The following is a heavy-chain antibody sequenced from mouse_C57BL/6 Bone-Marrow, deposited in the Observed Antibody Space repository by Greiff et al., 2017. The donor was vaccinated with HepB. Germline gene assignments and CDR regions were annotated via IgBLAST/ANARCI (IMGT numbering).Heavy chain of an antibody. CDR1: GYTFTSYW. CDR2: IYPGSGST. D-gene: IGHD2-1*01. V-gene: IGHV1-55*01. J-gene: IGHJ3*01. Sequence: VKLLESGAELVKPGASVKMSCKASGYTFTSYWITWVKQRPGQGLEWIGDIYPGSGSTNYNEKFKSKATLTVDTSSSTAYMQLSSLTSEDSAVYYCAYGNYPAWFAYWGQGTLVTVSA. CDR3: AYGNYPAWFAY.